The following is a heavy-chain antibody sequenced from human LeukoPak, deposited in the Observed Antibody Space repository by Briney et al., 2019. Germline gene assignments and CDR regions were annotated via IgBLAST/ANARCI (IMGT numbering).Heavy chain of an antibody. D-gene: IGHD4-11*01. CDR3: ARADYSNPNWFDP. V-gene: IGHV4-30-4*01. Sequence: SQTLSLTCTVSGGSISSGDYYWSWSRQPPGKGLEWIGYIYYSGSTYYNPSLKSRVTISVDTSKNQFSLKLSSVTAADTAVYYCARADYSNPNWFDPWGQGTLVTVSS. CDR2: IYYSGST. J-gene: IGHJ5*02. CDR1: GGSISSGDYY.